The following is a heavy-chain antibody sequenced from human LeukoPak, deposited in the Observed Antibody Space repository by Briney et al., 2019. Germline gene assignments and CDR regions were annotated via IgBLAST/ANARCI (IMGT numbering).Heavy chain of an antibody. CDR3: ARDPGDY. CDR2: IAPSGGSI. D-gene: IGHD3-10*01. J-gene: IGHJ4*02. V-gene: IGHV3-21*01. Sequence: GGSLRLSCTTFGFAFSSYSMNWVRQAPGKGLEWVSSIAPSGGSIFYAGSVKGRFSISRDNAKNSLFLQMYSLGDEDTAVYFCARDPGDYWGQGTLVTVSS. CDR1: GFAFSSYS.